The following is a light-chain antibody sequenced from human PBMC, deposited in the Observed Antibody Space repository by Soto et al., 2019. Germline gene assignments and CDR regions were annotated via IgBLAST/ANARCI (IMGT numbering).Light chain of an antibody. V-gene: IGKV1-5*01. CDR1: QSISSW. CDR2: DAS. Sequence: DIQMTQSPSTLSASVGDRVTITCGASQSISSWLAWYQQKPGKAPKLLIYDASSLESGVPSRFSGSGSGTEFTLTISSLQPDDFATYYCQQYNSFRKTFGQGTKVDI. J-gene: IGKJ1*01. CDR3: QQYNSFRKT.